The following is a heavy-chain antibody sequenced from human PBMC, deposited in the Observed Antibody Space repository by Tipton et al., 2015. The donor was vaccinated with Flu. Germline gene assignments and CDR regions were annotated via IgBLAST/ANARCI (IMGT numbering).Heavy chain of an antibody. V-gene: IGHV4-59*08. J-gene: IGHJ4*02. CDR1: DGSISNYY. Sequence: TLSLTCTVSDGSISNYYWSWIRQPPGKGLEYIGYIYYGGSATYIPSLKSRVTISLDTSKNQFSLRLTSVTVADTAVYYCARAVAGGEAYWGQGTLVTVSS. D-gene: IGHD6-19*01. CDR2: IYYGGSA. CDR3: ARAVAGGEAY.